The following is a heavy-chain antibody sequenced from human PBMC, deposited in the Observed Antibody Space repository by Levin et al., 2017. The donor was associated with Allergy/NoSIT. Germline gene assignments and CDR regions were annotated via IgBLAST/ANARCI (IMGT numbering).Heavy chain of an antibody. CDR2: ITHSGRT. CDR3: ARDTGGFAFDL. CDR1: GGSISIFY. Sequence: SETLSLACTVSGGSISIFYWSLIRQPPGKGLEWIGYITHSGRTNYNPSLKSRLTLSLDTSKNQFSLKLTSATAADTAVYYCARDTGGFAFDLWGQGTLVTVSS. V-gene: IGHV4-59*01. D-gene: IGHD1-1*01. J-gene: IGHJ3*01.